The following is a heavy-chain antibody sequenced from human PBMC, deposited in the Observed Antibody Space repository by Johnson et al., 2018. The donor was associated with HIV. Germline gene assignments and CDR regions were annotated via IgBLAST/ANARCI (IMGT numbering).Heavy chain of an antibody. J-gene: IGHJ3*02. CDR3: AKCQTAVLTAYAFDS. V-gene: IGHV3-30*02. CDR2: IRYDGSNK. CDR1: GFTFSSYG. D-gene: IGHD5-18*01. Sequence: QVQLVESGGGVVQPGGSLRLSCAASGFTFSSYGMHWVRQAPGKGLEWVAFIRYDGSNKYYADSVKGRFTISRDNSKNTLYLQMKGLRAEDTAVYYCAKCQTAVLTAYAFDSWGQGTMVTVSP.